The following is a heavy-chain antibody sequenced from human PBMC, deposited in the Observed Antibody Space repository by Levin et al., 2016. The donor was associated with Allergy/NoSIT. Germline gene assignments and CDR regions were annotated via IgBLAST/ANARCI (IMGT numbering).Heavy chain of an antibody. V-gene: IGHV4-31*03. Sequence: SETLSLTCTVSGGSISSNTCYWSWIRQHPGKGLEWIGYIYYSGSTYYNPSLKSRVTISVDKSKNQFSLNLSSVTAADTAMYYCARDLYYGSGKSYAMDVWGQGTAVTVSS. CDR1: GGSISSNTCY. D-gene: IGHD3-10*01. CDR2: IYYSGST. J-gene: IGHJ6*02. CDR3: ARDLYYGSGKSYAMDV.